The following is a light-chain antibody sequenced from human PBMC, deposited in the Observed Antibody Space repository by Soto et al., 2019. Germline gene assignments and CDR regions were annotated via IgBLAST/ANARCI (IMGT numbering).Light chain of an antibody. Sequence: EIVMTQSPATLSVSAGERVTLSCRASQHIRSNLAWYQQKPGQAPRLLIYGASTRATGIPDRFSGSGSGTEFTHTISSLQSEDFAVYYCQQYNNWPPDTFGQGTKLEIK. V-gene: IGKV3-15*01. CDR2: GAS. J-gene: IGKJ2*01. CDR3: QQYNNWPPDT. CDR1: QHIRSN.